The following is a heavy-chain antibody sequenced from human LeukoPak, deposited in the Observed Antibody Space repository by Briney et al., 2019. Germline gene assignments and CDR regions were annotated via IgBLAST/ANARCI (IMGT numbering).Heavy chain of an antibody. V-gene: IGHV3-21*01. Sequence: PGGSLRLSCAASGFTLSNYNMNWVRQAPGKGLEWVSSISSSSSYIYYADSVKGRFTISRHSAKNSLYLQMNSLSAEDTALYYCARNMLGYNYHYMDVWGKGTTVTVSS. CDR1: GFTLSNYN. CDR2: ISSSSSYI. J-gene: IGHJ6*03. CDR3: ARNMLGYNYHYMDV. D-gene: IGHD2-8*01.